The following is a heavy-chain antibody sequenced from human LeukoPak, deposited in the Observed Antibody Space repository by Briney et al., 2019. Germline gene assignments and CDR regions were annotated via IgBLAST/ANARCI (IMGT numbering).Heavy chain of an antibody. CDR3: ARGIRYQAGVFSWFDP. V-gene: IGHV4-4*07. CDR2: IYSSGSS. J-gene: IGHJ5*02. Sequence: SETLSLTCTVSVDSFSSYYWSWIRQPARKGLEWIGRIYSSGSSNYNPSLKSRVTMSIDTSKNQLSLRLSSVTAADSAVYYCARGIRYQAGVFSWFDPWGQGTVVTVSS. CDR1: VDSFSSYY. D-gene: IGHD2-2*01.